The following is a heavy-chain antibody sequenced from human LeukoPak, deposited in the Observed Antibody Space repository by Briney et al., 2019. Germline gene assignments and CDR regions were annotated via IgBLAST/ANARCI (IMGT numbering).Heavy chain of an antibody. V-gene: IGHV1-18*01. D-gene: IGHD4-23*01. CDR2: ISAYNGNT. CDR3: AGAVYGGNSGTDY. Sequence: GASVKVSCKASGYTFTSYGISCVPQAPGQGLVWMGCISAYNGNTNYAQKLQGRVTMTTDTSTSTAYMELRSLRSDDTPVYYCAGAVYGGNSGTDYWGQGTLVTVSS. CDR1: GYTFTSYG. J-gene: IGHJ4*02.